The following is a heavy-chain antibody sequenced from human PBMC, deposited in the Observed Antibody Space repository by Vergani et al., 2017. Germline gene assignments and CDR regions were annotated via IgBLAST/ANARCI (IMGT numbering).Heavy chain of an antibody. D-gene: IGHD1-26*01. CDR2: ISYDGSNE. Sequence: QVQLVESGGGVVQPGRSLRLSCIASGFTLRTYGMHWVRQAPGKGLEWVAVISYDGSNEYYADSVKGRFTISRDNSKNTLYLQMNSLRAEDTAVYYCARVYEWELLPSADAFDIWGQGTMVTVSS. V-gene: IGHV3-30*03. CDR1: GFTLRTYG. CDR3: ARVYEWELLPSADAFDI. J-gene: IGHJ3*02.